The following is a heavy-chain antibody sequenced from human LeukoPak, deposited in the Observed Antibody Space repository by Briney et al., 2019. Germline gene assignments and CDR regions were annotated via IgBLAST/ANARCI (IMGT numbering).Heavy chain of an antibody. CDR2: SSDTGTT. Sequence: ASETLSLTCTVSGGSISGYYWNWIRQPPGKGPEWIGCSSDTGTTKYNPAFKSRVTISVDTSKNQFSLKLTSVTAADTAVYFCATGYYEPFEKWGQGTLVSVSS. J-gene: IGHJ4*02. CDR1: GGSISGYY. V-gene: IGHV4-59*12. CDR3: ATGYYEPFEK. D-gene: IGHD3-22*01.